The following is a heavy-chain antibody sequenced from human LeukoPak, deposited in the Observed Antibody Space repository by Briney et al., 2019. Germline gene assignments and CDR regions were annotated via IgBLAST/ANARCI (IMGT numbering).Heavy chain of an antibody. V-gene: IGHV1-18*01. Sequence: ASVKVSCKASGGTFSSYAISWVRQAPGQGLEWMGWISAYNGNTNYAQKLQGRVTMTTDTSTSTAYMELRSLRSDDTAVYYCAREASVTKDFDYWGQGTLVTVSS. D-gene: IGHD4-17*01. CDR2: ISAYNGNT. CDR3: AREASVTKDFDY. J-gene: IGHJ4*02. CDR1: GGTFSSYA.